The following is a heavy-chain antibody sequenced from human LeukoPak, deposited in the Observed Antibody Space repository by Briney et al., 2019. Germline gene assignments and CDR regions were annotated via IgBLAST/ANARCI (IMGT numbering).Heavy chain of an antibody. D-gene: IGHD1-26*01. CDR3: ARIGEWELPDY. CDR2: INPSGGST. Sequence: ASVKVSCKASGYTFTSYDINWVRPATGQGLEWMGIINPSGGSTSYAQKFQGRVTMTRDTSTSTVYMELSSLRSEDTAVYYCARIGEWELPDYWGQGTLVTVSS. CDR1: GYTFTSYD. V-gene: IGHV1-46*01. J-gene: IGHJ4*02.